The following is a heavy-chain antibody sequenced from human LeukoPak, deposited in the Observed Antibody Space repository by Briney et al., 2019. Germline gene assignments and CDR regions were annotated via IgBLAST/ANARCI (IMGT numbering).Heavy chain of an antibody. Sequence: GGSLRLSCAASGFTFSSYSMNWVRQAPGKGLEWVSSISSSSSYIYYADSVKGRFTISRDNAKNSLYLQMNSLRAEDTAVYYCARIGEVGGSYYIYYWGQGTLVTVSS. CDR2: ISSSSSYI. V-gene: IGHV3-21*01. CDR1: GFTFSSYS. CDR3: ARIGEVGGSYYIYY. J-gene: IGHJ4*02. D-gene: IGHD1-26*01.